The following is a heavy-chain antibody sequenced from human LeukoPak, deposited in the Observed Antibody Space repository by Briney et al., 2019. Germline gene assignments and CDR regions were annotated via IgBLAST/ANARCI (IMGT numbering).Heavy chain of an antibody. CDR1: GFTFSSYG. CDR2: ISYDGSNK. J-gene: IGHJ4*02. Sequence: GGSLRLSCAASGFTFSSYGMHWVRQAPGKGLEWVAVISYDGSNKYYADSVKGRFTISRDNSKNTLYLQMNSLRAEDTAVYYCAKLRHSGYDYPYYFDYWGQGTLVTVSS. D-gene: IGHD5-12*01. CDR3: AKLRHSGYDYPYYFDY. V-gene: IGHV3-30*18.